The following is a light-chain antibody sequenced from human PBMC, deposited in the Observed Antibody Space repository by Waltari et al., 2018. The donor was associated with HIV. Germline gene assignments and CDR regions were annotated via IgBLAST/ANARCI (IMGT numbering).Light chain of an antibody. CDR1: QEIGSC. CDR3: QQGYNSPAT. CDR2: AAS. Sequence: DIQMTQSPLNLSASVGDSVTITCRASQEIGSCLNWYLHKPGTAPRLLIFAASSLQGGVPSRFSGGGSGTDFFLTIDTLQREDFAIYYCQQGYNSPATFGQGTKVEMK. V-gene: IGKV1-39*01. J-gene: IGKJ2*01.